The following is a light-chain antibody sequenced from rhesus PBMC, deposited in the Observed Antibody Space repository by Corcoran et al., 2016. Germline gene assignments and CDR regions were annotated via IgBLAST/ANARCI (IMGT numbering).Light chain of an antibody. CDR3: QRRDTSPLA. J-gene: IGKJ4*01. Sequence: DIQMTQSPSSLSASVGDRVTITCRASQGISNWLAWYQQKPGKDPKFLIYRASNLETGVPSRFSGSGAGTDFTLTISSLQPEHIATYYCQRRDTSPLAFDGGTKVEIK. V-gene: IGKV1-69*01. CDR2: RAS. CDR1: QGISNW.